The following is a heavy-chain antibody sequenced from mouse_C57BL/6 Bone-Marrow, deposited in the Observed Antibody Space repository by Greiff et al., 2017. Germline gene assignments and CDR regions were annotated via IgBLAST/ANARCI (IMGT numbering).Heavy chain of an antibody. CDR2: IRSKSNNYAT. CDR1: GFSFNTYA. CDR3: VRQGNSSYWYFDV. J-gene: IGHJ1*03. V-gene: IGHV10-1*01. D-gene: IGHD2-1*01. Sequence: EVQRVESGGGLVQPKGSLKLSCAASGFSFNTYAMNWVRQAPGKGLEWVARIRSKSNNYATYYADSVNDRFTISRDDSESMLYLQMNNLKTEDTAMYYCVRQGNSSYWYFDVWGTGTTVTVSS.